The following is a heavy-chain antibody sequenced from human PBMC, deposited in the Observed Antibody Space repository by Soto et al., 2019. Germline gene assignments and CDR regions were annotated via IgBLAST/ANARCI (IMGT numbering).Heavy chain of an antibody. CDR1: GFTFSSYA. CDR3: AKVGDYRHGSNDY. V-gene: IGHV3-23*01. D-gene: IGHD4-17*01. Sequence: EVQLLESGGGLVQPGGSLRLSCAASGFTFSSYAMSWVSQAPGKGLEWVSAISGSGGSTYYADSVKGRFTISRDNSKNTLYLQMNSLRAEDTAVYYCAKVGDYRHGSNDYWGQGTLVTVSS. CDR2: ISGSGGST. J-gene: IGHJ4*02.